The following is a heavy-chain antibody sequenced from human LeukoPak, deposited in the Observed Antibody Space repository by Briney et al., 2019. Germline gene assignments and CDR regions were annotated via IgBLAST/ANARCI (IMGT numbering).Heavy chain of an antibody. V-gene: IGHV5-10-1*01. CDR1: GYSFTSYW. CDR3: ARTAMVMGNDY. D-gene: IGHD5-18*01. Sequence: GESLKISCKGSGYSFTSYWISCLRQMPGKSLQWMGRIDSSDSYTNYSTSFQGHVTTSADKSISTAYLQWSSLKASDTAMYYFARTAMVMGNDYWGQGTLVTVSS. J-gene: IGHJ4*02. CDR2: IDSSDSYT.